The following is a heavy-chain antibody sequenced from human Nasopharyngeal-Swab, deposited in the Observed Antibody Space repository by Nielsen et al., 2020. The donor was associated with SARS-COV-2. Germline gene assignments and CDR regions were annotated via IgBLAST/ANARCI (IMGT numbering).Heavy chain of an antibody. CDR3: AKAPTMVRGVLDY. CDR1: EFTFDDYA. V-gene: IGHV3-9*01. D-gene: IGHD3-10*01. CDR2: ISWNSGSI. Sequence: SLKISCAASEFTFDDYAMHWVRQAPGKGLEWVSGISWNSGSIGYADSVKGRFTISRDNAKNSLYLQMNSLRAEDTALYYCAKAPTMVRGVLDYWGQGTLVTVSS. J-gene: IGHJ4*02.